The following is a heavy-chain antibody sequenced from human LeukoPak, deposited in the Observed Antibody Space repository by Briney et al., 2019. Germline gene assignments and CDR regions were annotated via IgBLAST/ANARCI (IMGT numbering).Heavy chain of an antibody. CDR1: GYTCIGYY. CDR2: IHPNTGGT. CDR3: ARGLGSRAAGNAYYFDF. V-gene: IGHV1-2*02. J-gene: IGHJ4*02. Sequence: ASVIVSCKASGYTCIGYYIHWVRQAPGEGLEWVGWIHPNTGGTNYAQNFQGRITMTRDTSISTAYLELSSLTSDDTAVYYCARGLGSRAAGNAYYFDFWGQGTLDTVSS. D-gene: IGHD6-13*01.